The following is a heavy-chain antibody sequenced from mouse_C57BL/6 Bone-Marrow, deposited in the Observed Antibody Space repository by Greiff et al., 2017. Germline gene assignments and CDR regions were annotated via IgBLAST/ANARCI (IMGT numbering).Heavy chain of an antibody. CDR1: GYTFTSYW. J-gene: IGHJ1*03. CDR2: IHPNSGST. CDR3: AREGFYYYGSSYWYFDV. D-gene: IGHD1-1*01. Sequence: QVQLKQPGAELVKPGASVKLSCKASGYTFTSYWMHWVKQRPGQGLEWIGMIHPNSGSTNYNEKFKSKATLTVDKSSSTAYMQLSSLTSEDSAVYYCAREGFYYYGSSYWYFDVWGTGTTVTVSS. V-gene: IGHV1-64*01.